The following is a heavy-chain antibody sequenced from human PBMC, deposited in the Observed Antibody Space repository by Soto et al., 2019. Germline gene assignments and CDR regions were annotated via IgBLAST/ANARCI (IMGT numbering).Heavy chain of an antibody. J-gene: IGHJ5*02. Sequence: SETLSLTCTVSGGSINTINNYWSWIRQPPGKGLEWIGFISYSGSTYYNPSLMSRLTISLDTSTNRFSLRPTSVTAADTAVYYCAREEAARIERWFDPWGQGTLVTVSS. D-gene: IGHD6-6*01. CDR1: GGSINTINNY. CDR2: ISYSGST. CDR3: AREEAARIERWFDP. V-gene: IGHV4-30-4*01.